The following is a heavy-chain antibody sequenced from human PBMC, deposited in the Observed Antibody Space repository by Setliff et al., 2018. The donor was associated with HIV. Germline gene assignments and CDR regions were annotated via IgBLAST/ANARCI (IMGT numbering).Heavy chain of an antibody. Sequence: GGSLRLSCAASGFNFKDFAMHWVRQPPGKGLEWVSGITWSSDSIAYADSVKGRFTTSRDNAKNSLYLQMNSLRAEDTAVYYCASNGFWSGYSTILDYWGQGTLVTVSS. CDR1: GFNFKDFA. CDR3: ASNGFWSGYSTILDY. D-gene: IGHD3-3*01. CDR2: ITWSSDSI. J-gene: IGHJ4*02. V-gene: IGHV3-9*01.